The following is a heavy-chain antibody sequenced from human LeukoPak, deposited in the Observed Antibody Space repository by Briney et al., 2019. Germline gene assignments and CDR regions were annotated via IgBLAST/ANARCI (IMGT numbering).Heavy chain of an antibody. Sequence: GGSLRLSCAASGFTFKTYTMSWVRQAPGKGLEWVSSISSSNSYIYYADSVKGRFTISRDNAKKSLYLQMNSLRAEDTAVYYCARGSGDFHFDYWGQGALVTVSS. CDR2: ISSSNSYI. CDR1: GFTFKTYT. D-gene: IGHD4-17*01. V-gene: IGHV3-21*01. J-gene: IGHJ4*02. CDR3: ARGSGDFHFDY.